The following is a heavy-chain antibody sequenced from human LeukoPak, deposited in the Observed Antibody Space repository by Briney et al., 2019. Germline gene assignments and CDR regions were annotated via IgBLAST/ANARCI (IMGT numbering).Heavy chain of an antibody. Sequence: ASVKVSCKASGGTFSSYAISWVRQAPGQGLEWMGIINPSGGSTSYAQKFQGRVTMTRDMPTSTVYMELSSLRSEDTAVYYCARDGYGGSFLGYWGQGTLVTVSS. CDR1: GGTFSSYA. V-gene: IGHV1-46*01. CDR2: INPSGGST. J-gene: IGHJ4*02. D-gene: IGHD1-26*01. CDR3: ARDGYGGSFLGY.